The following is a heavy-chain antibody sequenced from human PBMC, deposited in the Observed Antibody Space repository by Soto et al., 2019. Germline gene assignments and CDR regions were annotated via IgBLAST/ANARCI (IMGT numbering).Heavy chain of an antibody. D-gene: IGHD3-3*01. CDR1: GYTFTSYG. V-gene: IGHV1-18*01. CDR2: ISAYNGNT. J-gene: IGHJ5*02. Sequence: GASVKVSCKASGYTFTSYGISWVRQAPGQGLEWMGWISAYNGNTNYAQKLQGRVTMTTDTSTSTAYMELRSLRSDDTAVYYCARVRFLEWLLNWFDPWGQGTPVTVSS. CDR3: ARVRFLEWLLNWFDP.